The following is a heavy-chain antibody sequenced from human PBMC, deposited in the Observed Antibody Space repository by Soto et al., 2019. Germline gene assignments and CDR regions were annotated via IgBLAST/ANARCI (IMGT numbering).Heavy chain of an antibody. CDR3: ARDSIDFWSGYYYYYMDV. Sequence: GSLRLSCAASGFTFSSYAMSWVRQAPGKGLEWVSAISGSGGSTYYADSVKGRFTISRDNSKNTLYLQMNSLRAEDTAVYYCARDSIDFWSGYYYYYMDVWGKGTTVTVSS. CDR1: GFTFSSYA. V-gene: IGHV3-23*01. D-gene: IGHD3-3*01. CDR2: ISGSGGST. J-gene: IGHJ6*03.